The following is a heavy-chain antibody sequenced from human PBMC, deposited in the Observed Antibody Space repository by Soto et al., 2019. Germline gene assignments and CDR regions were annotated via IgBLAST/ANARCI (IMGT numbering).Heavy chain of an antibody. CDR1: GFTFSSYG. V-gene: IGHV3-33*01. D-gene: IGHD3-22*01. J-gene: IGHJ6*02. Sequence: GGSLRLSCAASGFTFSSYGMHWVRQAPGKGLEWVAVIWYDGSNKYYADSVKGRFTISRDNSKNTLYLKMNSLRAEDTAVYYCARGDKYYYDSSGPGYYYYYGMDVWGQGTTVTVSS. CDR2: IWYDGSNK. CDR3: ARGDKYYYDSSGPGYYYYYGMDV.